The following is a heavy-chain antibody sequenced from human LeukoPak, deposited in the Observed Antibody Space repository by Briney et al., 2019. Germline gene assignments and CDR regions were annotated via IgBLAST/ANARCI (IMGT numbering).Heavy chain of an antibody. CDR1: GGSISSGSYY. J-gene: IGHJ3*02. V-gene: IGHV4-61*02. CDR3: ARDQGASSNGWYSIAFDI. D-gene: IGHD6-19*01. Sequence: SQTLSLTCTVSGGSISSGSYYWSWIRQPAGKGLEWIGRIYTSGNTNYNPSLKRRVTISVDTSKNQFSLKLSAVTAADTAVYYCARDQGASSNGWYSIAFDIWGQGTMVTVSS. CDR2: IYTSGNT.